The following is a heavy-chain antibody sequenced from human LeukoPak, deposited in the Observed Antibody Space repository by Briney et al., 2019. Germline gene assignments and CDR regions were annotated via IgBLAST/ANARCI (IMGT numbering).Heavy chain of an antibody. Sequence: GSLRLSCAASGFTFSSYWMSWVRQAPGKGLEWVANIKQDGSEKYYVDSVKGRFTISRDNAKNSLYLQMNSLRAEDTAVYYCARGNVRFLEWLLPKEYYMDVWGKGTTVTVSS. CDR2: IKQDGSEK. J-gene: IGHJ6*03. V-gene: IGHV3-7*01. CDR3: ARGNVRFLEWLLPKEYYMDV. CDR1: GFTFSSYW. D-gene: IGHD3-3*01.